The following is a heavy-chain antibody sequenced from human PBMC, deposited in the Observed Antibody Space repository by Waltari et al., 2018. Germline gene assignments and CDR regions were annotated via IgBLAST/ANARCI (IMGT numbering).Heavy chain of an antibody. CDR1: GFTFGDYG. CDR2: VRNRAYPGTA. J-gene: IGHJ5*01. D-gene: IGHD3-3*01. Sequence: EVQVVESGGGLIEPGQSLRLSCKAAGFTFGDYGMSWVRQAPGKGLEWVGFVRNRAYPGTAEYAAAVKGRFTISRDDSQGIVYLQMNSLKIEDTGRYYCTRVRGDFWSGYRFDFWGQGTQVSVSS. V-gene: IGHV3-49*04. CDR3: TRVRGDFWSGYRFDF.